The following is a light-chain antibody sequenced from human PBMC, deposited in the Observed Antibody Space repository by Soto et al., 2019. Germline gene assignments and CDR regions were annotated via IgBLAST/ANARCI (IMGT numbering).Light chain of an antibody. J-gene: IGLJ2*01. V-gene: IGLV1-44*01. CDR2: SHN. Sequence: QLVLTQPPSASGTPGQKVTISCSGSNSNVGDNTVNWYQQLPGAAPKLLIYSHNQRPSGVPDRFSGSKSGTSASLAISGLQSEDEADYYCAAWDDSLNGPVFGGGTKVTVL. CDR3: AAWDDSLNGPV. CDR1: NSNVGDNT.